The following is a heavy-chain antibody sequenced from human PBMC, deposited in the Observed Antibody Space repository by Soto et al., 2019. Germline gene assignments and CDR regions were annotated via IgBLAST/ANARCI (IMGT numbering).Heavy chain of an antibody. CDR3: ARDRGYDFWSGYRYGMDV. D-gene: IGHD3-3*01. CDR2: IYYSGST. V-gene: IGHV4-59*01. CDR1: GGSISSYY. J-gene: IGHJ6*02. Sequence: QVQLQESGPGLVKPSETLSLTCTVSGGSISSYYWSWIRQPPGKGLEWIGYIYYSGSTNYNPSLKSRVTISVDTSKNQFSLKLSSVTAADTAVYYCARDRGYDFWSGYRYGMDVWGQGTTVTVSS.